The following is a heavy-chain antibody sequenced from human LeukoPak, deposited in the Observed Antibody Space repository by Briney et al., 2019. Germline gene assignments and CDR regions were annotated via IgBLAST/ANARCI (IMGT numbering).Heavy chain of an antibody. D-gene: IGHD3-9*01. CDR1: GYTLTELS. CDR2: FDPEDGET. V-gene: IGHV1-24*01. CDR3: ATDPRYSHDWKLWFDP. Sequence: ASVKVSCKVSGYTLTELSMHWVRQAPGKGLEWMGGFDPEDGETIYAQKFQGRVTMTEDTSTDTAYMELSSLRSEDTAVYDCATDPRYSHDWKLWFDPWGQGTLVTVSS. J-gene: IGHJ5*02.